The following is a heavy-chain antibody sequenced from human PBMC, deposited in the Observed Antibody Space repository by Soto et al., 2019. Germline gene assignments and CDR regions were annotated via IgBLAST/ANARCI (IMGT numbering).Heavy chain of an antibody. CDR2: IDPSDSYT. D-gene: IGHD3-3*01. J-gene: IGHJ6*02. Sequence: PGESLKISCKGSGYSFTSYWISWVRQMPGKGLEWMGRIDPSDSYTNYSPSFQGHVTISADKSISTAYLQWSSLKASDTAMYYCAQLLVLEDPIDGMDVWGQGTTVTVSS. CDR3: AQLLVLEDPIDGMDV. V-gene: IGHV5-10-1*01. CDR1: GYSFTSYW.